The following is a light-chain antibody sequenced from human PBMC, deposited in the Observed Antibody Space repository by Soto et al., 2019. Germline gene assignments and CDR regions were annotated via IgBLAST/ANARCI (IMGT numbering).Light chain of an antibody. CDR1: QSVSSN. CDR3: QQYNNWPPWT. V-gene: IGKV3-15*01. J-gene: IGKJ1*01. Sequence: EIVMTQSPATLSVSPGERATLSCRASQSVSSNLAWYQQKPGQAPRLLIYGASTRATGIPARFSGSGSGTEFTLTISSLRSEDFAVYYCQQYNNWPPWTFXQGTKVDIK. CDR2: GAS.